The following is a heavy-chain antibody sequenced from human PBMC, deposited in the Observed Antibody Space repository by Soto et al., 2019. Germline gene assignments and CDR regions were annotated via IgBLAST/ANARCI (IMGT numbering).Heavy chain of an antibody. J-gene: IGHJ5*02. CDR3: ARGGFWFGASYVWFDP. D-gene: IGHD3-10*01. V-gene: IGHV1-2*02. Sequence: GASVKVSCKASGYTFTGYYMHWVRQAPGQGLEWMGWINPNSGGTNYAQKFQGRVTMTRDTSISTAYMELSRLRSDDTAVYYCARGGFWFGASYVWFDPWGQGTLVTVS. CDR2: INPNSGGT. CDR1: GYTFTGYY.